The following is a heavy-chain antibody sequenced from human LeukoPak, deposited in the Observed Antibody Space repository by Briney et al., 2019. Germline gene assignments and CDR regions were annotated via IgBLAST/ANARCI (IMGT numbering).Heavy chain of an antibody. J-gene: IGHJ6*03. D-gene: IGHD2-2*01. CDR3: ARDLYCSSTSCPTDYYYYYYMGV. CDR1: GFTFSSYS. Sequence: GGSLRLSCAASGFTFSSYSMNWVRQAPGKGLEWVSSISSSSSYIYYADSVKGRFTISRDNAKNSLYLQMNSLRAEDTAVYYCARDLYCSSTSCPTDYYYYYYMGVWGKGTTVNVSS. CDR2: ISSSSSYI. V-gene: IGHV3-21*01.